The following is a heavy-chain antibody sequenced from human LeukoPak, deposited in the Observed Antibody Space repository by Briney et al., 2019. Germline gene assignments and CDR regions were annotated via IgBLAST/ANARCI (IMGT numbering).Heavy chain of an antibody. Sequence: ASVKVSCKPSGYTFTSYDINWVRQATGQGLEWMGWMNPNSGNTGYAQKFQGRVTMTRNTSISTAYMELSSLRSEDTAVYYFARYCGAASCYSGFDYWGQGTLVTVAS. CDR2: MNPNSGNT. V-gene: IGHV1-8*01. CDR3: ARYCGAASCYSGFDY. J-gene: IGHJ4*02. CDR1: GYTFTSYD. D-gene: IGHD2-15*01.